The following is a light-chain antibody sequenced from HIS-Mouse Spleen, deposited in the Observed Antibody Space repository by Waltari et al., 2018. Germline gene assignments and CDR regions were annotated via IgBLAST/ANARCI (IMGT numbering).Light chain of an antibody. CDR2: AAS. V-gene: IGKV1-39*01. J-gene: IGKJ1*01. Sequence: IQMTLSPSCLSASVGDRVTITCRASQSISSYLNWYQQKPGKAPKLLIYAASSLQSGVPSRFSGSGSGTDFTLTISSLQPEDFATYYCQQSYSTPRTFGQGTKVEIK. CDR1: QSISSY. CDR3: QQSYSTPRT.